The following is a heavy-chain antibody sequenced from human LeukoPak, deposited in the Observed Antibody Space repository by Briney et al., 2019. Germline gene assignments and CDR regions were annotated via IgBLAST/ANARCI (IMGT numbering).Heavy chain of an antibody. CDR1: GYTFTSYD. Sequence: ASVKVSCKGSGYTFTSYDINWVRQATGQGLEWMGWMNPNSGNTGYAQKFQGRVTITRNTSISTAYMELSSLRSEDTAVYYCARGLPQDYYDSSGYYSGGGFDIWGQGTMVTVSS. CDR3: ARGLPQDYYDSSGYYSGGGFDI. D-gene: IGHD3-22*01. CDR2: MNPNSGNT. J-gene: IGHJ3*02. V-gene: IGHV1-8*03.